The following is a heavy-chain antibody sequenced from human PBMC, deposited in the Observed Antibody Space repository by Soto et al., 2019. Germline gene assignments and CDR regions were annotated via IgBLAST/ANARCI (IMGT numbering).Heavy chain of an antibody. CDR3: ASPAFYGDYGGDDY. J-gene: IGHJ4*02. V-gene: IGHV3-23*01. Sequence: GGSLRLSCAASGFTFSSYAMSWVRQAPGKGLEWVSAISGSGGSTYYADSVKGRFTISRDNSKNTLYLQMNSLRAEDTAVYYCASPAFYGDYGGDDYWGQGTLVTVSS. D-gene: IGHD4-17*01. CDR2: ISGSGGST. CDR1: GFTFSSYA.